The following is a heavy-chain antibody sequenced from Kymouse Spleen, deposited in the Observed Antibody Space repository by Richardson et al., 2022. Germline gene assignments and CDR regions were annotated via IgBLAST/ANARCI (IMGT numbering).Heavy chain of an antibody. CDR3: AKDRGIAARPFDY. J-gene: IGHJ4*02. D-gene: IGHD6-6*01. CDR1: GFTFSSYG. CDR2: ISYDGSNK. Sequence: QVQLVESGGGVVQPGRSLRLSCAASGFTFSSYGMHWVRQAPGKGLEWVAVISYDGSNKYYADSVKGRFTISRDNSKNTLYLQMNSLRAEDTAVYYCAKDRGIAARPFDYWGQGTLVTVSS. V-gene: IGHV3-30*18.